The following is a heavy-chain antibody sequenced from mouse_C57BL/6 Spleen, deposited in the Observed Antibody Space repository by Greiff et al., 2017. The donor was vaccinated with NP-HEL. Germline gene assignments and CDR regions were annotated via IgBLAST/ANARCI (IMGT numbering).Heavy chain of an antibody. J-gene: IGHJ2*01. Sequence: EVKLMESGGGLVKPGGSLKLSCAASGFTFSSYAMSWVRQTPEKRLEWVATISDGGSYTYYPDNVKGRFTISRDNAKNNLYLQMSHLKSEDTAMYYCARNYGSSPDYWGQGTTLTVSS. CDR2: ISDGGSYT. CDR1: GFTFSSYA. D-gene: IGHD1-1*01. V-gene: IGHV5-4*03. CDR3: ARNYGSSPDY.